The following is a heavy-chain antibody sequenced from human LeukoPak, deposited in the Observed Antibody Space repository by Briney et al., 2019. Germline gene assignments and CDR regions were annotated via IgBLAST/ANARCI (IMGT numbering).Heavy chain of an antibody. Sequence: GASVKVSCKASGYTFSDYHLHWVRQAPGQGLEWMGWINPNSGGTNSAEKFHGRVTMTRDTSISTAYMELSSLRSDDTAVYFCARDPFTSWTIGNNWFDPWGQGTLVTVSS. J-gene: IGHJ5*02. CDR3: ARDPFTSWTIGNNWFDP. CDR2: INPNSGGT. V-gene: IGHV1-2*02. D-gene: IGHD2-2*01. CDR1: GYTFSDYH.